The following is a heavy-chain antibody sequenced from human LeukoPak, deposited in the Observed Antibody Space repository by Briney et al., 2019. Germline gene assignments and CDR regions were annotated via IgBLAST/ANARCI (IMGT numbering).Heavy chain of an antibody. CDR3: AKDIEQWLVLGFDY. CDR2: ISSSSSYI. D-gene: IGHD6-19*01. V-gene: IGHV3-21*04. J-gene: IGHJ4*02. Sequence: GGSLRLSCAASGFTFSSYSMNWVRQAPGKGLEWVSSISSSSSYIYYADSVKGRFTISRDNAKNSLYLQMNSLRAEDTALYYCAKDIEQWLVLGFDYWGQGTLVTVSS. CDR1: GFTFSSYS.